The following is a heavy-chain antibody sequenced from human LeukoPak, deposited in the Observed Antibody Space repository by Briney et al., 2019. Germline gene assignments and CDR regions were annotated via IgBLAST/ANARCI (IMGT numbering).Heavy chain of an antibody. CDR3: VGDYK. D-gene: IGHD3-10*01. CDR2: IKEDGSDK. Sequence: GGSLRLSCAASGFTFSSYSMNWVRQSPGKGLEWVANIKEDGSDKYYVASVKGRFTISRDNAKNSLYLQMNSLRAEDTAVYYCVGDYKWGRGTLVTVSS. J-gene: IGHJ4*02. CDR1: GFTFSSYS. V-gene: IGHV3-7*01.